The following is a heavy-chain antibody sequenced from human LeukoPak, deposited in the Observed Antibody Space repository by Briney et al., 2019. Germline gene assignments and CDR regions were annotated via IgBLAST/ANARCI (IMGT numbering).Heavy chain of an antibody. Sequence: SETLSLTCAVYGGSFSGYDWSWIRQPPGKGLEWIGEINHSGSTNYNPSLKSRVTISVDTSKNQFSLKLSSVTAADTAVSYCARGRGSSSKGLGGYWGQGTLVTVSS. J-gene: IGHJ4*02. V-gene: IGHV4-34*01. D-gene: IGHD6-6*01. CDR2: INHSGST. CDR3: ARGRGSSSKGLGGY. CDR1: GGSFSGYD.